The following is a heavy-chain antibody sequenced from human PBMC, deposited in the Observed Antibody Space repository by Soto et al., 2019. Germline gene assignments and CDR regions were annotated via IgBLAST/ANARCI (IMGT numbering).Heavy chain of an antibody. CDR2: ISSSSSYI. Sequence: EVQLVESGGGLVKPGVSLRLSCAASGFTFSSYSMNWVRQAPGKGLEWVSSISSSSSYIYYADSVKGRFTISRDNAKNSLNRQMTSLRAEVTVGYHRAREVVGQEGYHYYYMDVWGKGTTVTVS. CDR3: AREVVGQEGYHYYYMDV. J-gene: IGHJ6*03. CDR1: GFTFSSYS. D-gene: IGHD2-2*01. V-gene: IGHV3-21*01.